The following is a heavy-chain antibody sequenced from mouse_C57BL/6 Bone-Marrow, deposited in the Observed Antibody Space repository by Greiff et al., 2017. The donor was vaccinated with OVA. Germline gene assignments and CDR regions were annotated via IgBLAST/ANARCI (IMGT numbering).Heavy chain of an antibody. CDR2: FYPGSGSI. CDR3: ARDEEGVYYCNSACYSY. Sequence: VQLQQSGAELVKPGASVKLSCKASGYTFTEYTIHWVKQRPGQGLEWIGWFYPGSGSIKYNEKFKDKATLTANKSSSAVYMELSRLTSVDSAVYFWARDEEGVYYCNSACYSYWGQGTLVTVSA. D-gene: IGHD2-1*01. J-gene: IGHJ3*01. CDR1: GYTFTEYT. V-gene: IGHV1-62-2*01.